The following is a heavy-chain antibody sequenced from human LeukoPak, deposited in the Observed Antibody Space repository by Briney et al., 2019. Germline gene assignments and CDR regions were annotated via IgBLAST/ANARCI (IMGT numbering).Heavy chain of an antibody. Sequence: SETLSLTCTVSGGSISSYYWSWIRQPAGKGLEWIGRIYTSGSTNYNPSLKSRVTMSVDTSKNQFSLKLSSVTAADTAVYYCARDTEYSSSSYYYYYCMDVWGKGTTVTVSS. CDR2: IYTSGST. V-gene: IGHV4-4*07. CDR3: ARDTEYSSSSYYYYYCMDV. J-gene: IGHJ6*03. D-gene: IGHD6-6*01. CDR1: GGSISSYY.